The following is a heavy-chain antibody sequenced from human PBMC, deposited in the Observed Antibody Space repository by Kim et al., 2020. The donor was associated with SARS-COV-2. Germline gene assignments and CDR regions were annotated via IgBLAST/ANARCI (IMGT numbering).Heavy chain of an antibody. J-gene: IGHJ6*02. CDR2: ISVYNGNT. CDR1: GYTFTNYG. Sequence: ASVKVSCKASGYTFTNYGISWVRQAPGQGLEWMGWISVYNGNTNYAQKLQGRVTMTTDTSTSTAHMELRSLRSDDTAVYYCARAPIVVVTNPYYYGMDVWGQGTAVTVSS. D-gene: IGHD3-22*01. V-gene: IGHV1-18*04. CDR3: ARAPIVVVTNPYYYGMDV.